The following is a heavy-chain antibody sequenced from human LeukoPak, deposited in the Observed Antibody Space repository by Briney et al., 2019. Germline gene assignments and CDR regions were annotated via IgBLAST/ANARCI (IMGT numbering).Heavy chain of an antibody. J-gene: IGHJ4*02. V-gene: IGHV3-23*01. D-gene: IGHD1-26*01. CDR1: GFTFSSYG. Sequence: GGTLRLSCAASGFTFSSYGMSWVRQAPGKGLEWVSAISGSGGSTYYADSVKGRFTISRDNSKNTLYLQMNSLRAEDTAVYYCAKYRSGSYPSGYFDYWGQGTLVTASS. CDR2: ISGSGGST. CDR3: AKYRSGSYPSGYFDY.